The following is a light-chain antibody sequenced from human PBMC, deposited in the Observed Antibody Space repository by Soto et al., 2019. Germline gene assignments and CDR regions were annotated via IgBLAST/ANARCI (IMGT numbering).Light chain of an antibody. Sequence: EIMMTQSPCTLSVSPGEGATLSCTASHSVNLNLAWYQQKPGQPPRLLLYGASTRATGIPVRFSGSGSETDFTLTIDSLEPADSAIYFCQERSKWPSLSFGGGTKVEIK. CDR2: GAS. V-gene: IGKV3-15*01. J-gene: IGKJ4*01. CDR1: HSVNLN. CDR3: QERSKWPSLS.